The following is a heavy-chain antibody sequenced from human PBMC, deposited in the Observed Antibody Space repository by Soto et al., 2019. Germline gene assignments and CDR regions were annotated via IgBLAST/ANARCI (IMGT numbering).Heavy chain of an antibody. D-gene: IGHD3-3*01. V-gene: IGHV1-69*13. CDR3: ARPLRFLEWLTLENKVGVYYYYGMDV. CDR1: GGTFSSYA. Sequence: SVKGSCKASGGTFSSYAISWVRQAPGQGLEWMGGIIPIFGTANYAQKFQGRVTITADESTSTAYMELSSLRSEDTAVYYCARPLRFLEWLTLENKVGVYYYYGMDVWGQGTTVTVSS. J-gene: IGHJ6*02. CDR2: IIPIFGTA.